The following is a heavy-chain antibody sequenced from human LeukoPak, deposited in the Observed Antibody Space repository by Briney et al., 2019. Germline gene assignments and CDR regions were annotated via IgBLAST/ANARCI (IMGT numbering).Heavy chain of an antibody. CDR2: INQDGSEI. D-gene: IGHD2/OR15-2a*01. Sequence: PGGSLRLSCAASGFTFSSSWMSCVRQAPGKGLEWVANINQDGSEIYYVDSLKGRFTISRDNAKNSLYLQMSSLRAEDTAVYFCARGRMTVITLWGQGTLVTVSS. V-gene: IGHV3-7*04. CDR1: GFTFSSSW. CDR3: ARGRMTVITL. J-gene: IGHJ4*02.